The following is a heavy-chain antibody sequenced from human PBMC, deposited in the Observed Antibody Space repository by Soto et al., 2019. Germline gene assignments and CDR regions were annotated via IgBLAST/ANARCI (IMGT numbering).Heavy chain of an antibody. CDR2: IYYSGST. V-gene: IGHV4-59*01. CDR3: GGRKRGYFDY. CDR1: GGSISSYY. J-gene: IGHJ4*02. Sequence: SETLSLTCTVSGGSISSYYWSWIRQPPGKGLEWIGYIYYSGSTNYNPSLKSRVTISVDTSKNQFSLKLSSVTAADTAVYYCGGRKRGYFDYWGQGPLVTVSS.